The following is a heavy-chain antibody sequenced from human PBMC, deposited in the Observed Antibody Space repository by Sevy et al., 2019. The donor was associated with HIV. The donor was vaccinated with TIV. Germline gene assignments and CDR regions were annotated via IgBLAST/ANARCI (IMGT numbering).Heavy chain of an antibody. J-gene: IGHJ4*02. CDR1: GFTFDDYT. D-gene: IGHD1-26*01. CDR3: VKDRSGSYSFDY. Sequence: GGSLRLSCAASGFTFDDYTMNWVRQAPGKGLEWVSGISWSSGNIAYADSVEGRFTISRDNAKNSQYLQMNSLRVEDTALYYCVKDRSGSYSFDYWGQGTLVTVSS. V-gene: IGHV3-9*01. CDR2: ISWSSGNI.